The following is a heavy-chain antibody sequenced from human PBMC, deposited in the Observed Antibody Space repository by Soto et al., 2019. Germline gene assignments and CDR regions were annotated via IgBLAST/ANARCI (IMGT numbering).Heavy chain of an antibody. V-gene: IGHV3-30-3*01. CDR2: ISYDGSNK. CDR3: ARVHPSGSYDY. Sequence: VQLVESGGGVVQPGRSLRLSCAASGFTFSSYAMHWVRQAPGKGLEWVAVISYDGSNKYYADSVKGRFTISRDNSKNTLYLQMNSLRAEDTAVYYCARVHPSGSYDYWGQGTLVTVSS. J-gene: IGHJ4*02. D-gene: IGHD1-26*01. CDR1: GFTFSSYA.